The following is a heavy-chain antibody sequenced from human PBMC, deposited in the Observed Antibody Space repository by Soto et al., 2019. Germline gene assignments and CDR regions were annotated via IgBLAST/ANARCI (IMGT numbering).Heavy chain of an antibody. CDR1: GFTFSIYS. V-gene: IGHV3-23*01. Sequence: WSRDPSCPASGFTFSIYSISCVRRAAGKGLEWVSAISGSGGSTYYADSVKGRFTISRDNSKNTLYLQMNSLRAEDTAVYYCAKSVHYIGHYYYYGMDVWGQGTTVTVSS. J-gene: IGHJ6*02. CDR2: ISGSGGST. D-gene: IGHD4-4*01. CDR3: AKSVHYIGHYYYYGMDV.